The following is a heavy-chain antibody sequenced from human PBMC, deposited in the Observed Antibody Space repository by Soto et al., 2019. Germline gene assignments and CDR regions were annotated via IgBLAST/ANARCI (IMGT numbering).Heavy chain of an antibody. CDR3: ARDTAFVASGLFDP. J-gene: IGHJ5*02. CDR2: ISDSGSNT. Sequence: LSCAASGFTFSDYYMTWIRQAPGKGLEWVSYISDSGSNTYYADSVKGRFTISRDNAKKSLYLQMNSLRAEDTAVYYCARDTAFVASGLFDPWGQGTLVTVSS. CDR1: GFTFSDYY. D-gene: IGHD3-22*01. V-gene: IGHV3-11*01.